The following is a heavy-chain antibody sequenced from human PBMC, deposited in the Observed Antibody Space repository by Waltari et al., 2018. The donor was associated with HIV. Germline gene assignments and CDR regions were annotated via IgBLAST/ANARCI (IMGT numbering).Heavy chain of an antibody. Sequence: QVQLQESGPGLVKPSGTLSLTCAVSGGSISSSNWWSWVRQPPGKGLEWIGEIYHSGSTNYNPSLKSRVTISVDKSKNQFSLKLSSVTAADTAVYYCARGPLVVPAAMGGLDFDLWGRGTLVTVSS. D-gene: IGHD2-2*01. V-gene: IGHV4-4*02. CDR1: GGSISSSNW. J-gene: IGHJ2*01. CDR2: IYHSGST. CDR3: ARGPLVVPAAMGGLDFDL.